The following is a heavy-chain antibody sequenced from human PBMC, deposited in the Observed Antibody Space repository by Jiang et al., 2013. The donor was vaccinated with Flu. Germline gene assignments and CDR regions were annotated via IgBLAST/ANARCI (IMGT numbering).Heavy chain of an antibody. CDR2: IYYSGST. D-gene: IGHD3-3*01. CDR3: ARLSHDFGVVIPYYFDY. CDR1: GGSISSSSYY. Sequence: LLKPSETLSLTCTVSGGSISSSSYYWGWIRQPPGKGLEWIGSIYYSGSTYYNPSLKSRVTISVDTSKNQFSLKLSSVTAADTAVYYCARLSHDFGVVIPYYFDYWGQGTLVTVSS. V-gene: IGHV4-39*01. J-gene: IGHJ4*02.